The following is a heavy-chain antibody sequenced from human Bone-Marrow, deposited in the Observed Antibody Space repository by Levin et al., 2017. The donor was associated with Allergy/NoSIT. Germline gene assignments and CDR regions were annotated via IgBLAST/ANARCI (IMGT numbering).Heavy chain of an antibody. Sequence: PGGSLRLSCEASGFTFSHYWMTWVRQGPGRRLEWVAKIQHDGSEKNYMDSVKGRFTISRDDAKNLLYLQMNTLRNDDTAVYYCARDSHYTGGPTDWYCDPWGPGTLVTVSS. CDR2: IQHDGSEK. V-gene: IGHV3-7*01. CDR3: ARDSHYTGGPTDWYCDP. CDR1: GFTFSHYW. D-gene: IGHD2-2*02. J-gene: IGHJ2*01.